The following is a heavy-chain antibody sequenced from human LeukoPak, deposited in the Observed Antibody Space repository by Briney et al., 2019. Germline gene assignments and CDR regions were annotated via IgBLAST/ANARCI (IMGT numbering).Heavy chain of an antibody. CDR1: GGSFSDYY. CDR3: ARASSGRGLAVSLGVYSYWYYMDV. CDR2: INHSRST. D-gene: IGHD3-10*01. Sequence: SETLSLXCAVYGGSFSDYYWSWIRQPPGKVLEWIGEINHSRSTNYNPSLKSRVTISVDTSKTQFSLKLSSVTAADTANYYCARASSGRGLAVSLGVYSYWYYMDVWGRGTTVTVAS. J-gene: IGHJ6*03. V-gene: IGHV4-34*01.